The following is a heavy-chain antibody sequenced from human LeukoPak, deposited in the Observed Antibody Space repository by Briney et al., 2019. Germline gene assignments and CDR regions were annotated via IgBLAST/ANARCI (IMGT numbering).Heavy chain of an antibody. Sequence: GGSLRLSCEVSGFTFSSYHMNWVRQAPGKGLEWVSSIGSSGSYIYYADSVKGRFTISRDNSKNTLYLQMNSLRAEDTAIYYCAKESLLLRGPLLIYYFDFWGQGTLVTVSS. CDR1: GFTFSSYH. CDR2: IGSSGSYI. J-gene: IGHJ4*02. V-gene: IGHV3-21*04. CDR3: AKESLLLRGPLLIYYFDF. D-gene: IGHD2-15*01.